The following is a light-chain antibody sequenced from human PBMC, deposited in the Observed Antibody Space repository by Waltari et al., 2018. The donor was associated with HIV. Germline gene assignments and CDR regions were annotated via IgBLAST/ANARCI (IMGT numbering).Light chain of an antibody. V-gene: IGLV3-10*01. J-gene: IGLJ2*01. CDR1: ALPKTY. CDR3: YSIDSSGNHRV. Sequence: SYELTQPPSVSVSPGQTARITCSGDALPKTYAYWYQQKSGPAPVLVIYEDSKRPSGIPERFAGSSSGTRATLTISGAQVEDEADYYCYSIDSSGNHRVFGGGTKLTVL. CDR2: EDS.